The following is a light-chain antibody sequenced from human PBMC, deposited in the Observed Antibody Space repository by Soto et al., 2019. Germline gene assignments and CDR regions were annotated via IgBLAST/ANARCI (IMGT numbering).Light chain of an antibody. CDR1: ALPQTY. V-gene: IGLV3-10*01. Sequence: SYELTQPPSVSVSPGQTARITCSGDALPQTYTCWYQQKSGQAPVLVIYDDNNRPSGIPERFSGSSSGTMATLTISGAQVEDEADYYCYSTDSSGNRRVFGGGTKVTVL. J-gene: IGLJ2*01. CDR3: YSTDSSGNRRV. CDR2: DDN.